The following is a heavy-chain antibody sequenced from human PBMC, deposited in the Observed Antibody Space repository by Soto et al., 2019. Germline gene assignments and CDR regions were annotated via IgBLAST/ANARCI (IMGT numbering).Heavy chain of an antibody. J-gene: IGHJ2*01. V-gene: IGHV1-69*06. Sequence: QVQLVQSGAEVKKPGSSVKASCKPSGGSFSSHAVSWVRQAPGQGLEWVGGIVPIFGTKNYAEKFQGRVTITADKSTSTVYMDLSSLKSEDTAVYFCARDRRDQTIFGMVGYFDLWGRGTLVSVSS. CDR3: ARDRRDQTIFGMVGYFDL. CDR1: GGSFSSHA. CDR2: IVPIFGTK. D-gene: IGHD3-3*01.